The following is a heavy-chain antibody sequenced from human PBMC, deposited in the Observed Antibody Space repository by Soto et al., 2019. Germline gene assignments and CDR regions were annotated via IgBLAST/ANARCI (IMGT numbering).Heavy chain of an antibody. D-gene: IGHD3-22*01. Sequence: GGSLRLSCAASGFTFSSYSMNWVRQAPGTGLEWVSYISSNSRTIYYADSVKGRFTISRDNSKNTLYLQMNSLRAEDTAVYYCAREGRVPSHFYYDSSGYYYSIYYYYGMDVWGQGTTVTVSS. CDR3: AREGRVPSHFYYDSSGYYYSIYYYYGMDV. J-gene: IGHJ6*02. CDR2: ISSNSRTI. V-gene: IGHV3-48*01. CDR1: GFTFSSYS.